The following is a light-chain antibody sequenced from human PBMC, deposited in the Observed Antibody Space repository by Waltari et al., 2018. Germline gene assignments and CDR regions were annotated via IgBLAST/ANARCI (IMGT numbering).Light chain of an antibody. V-gene: IGKV1-5*03. CDR3: QKYKSVLWT. J-gene: IGKJ1*01. Sequence: DVLMTQYPSPTFSSVGAVITTTSRASRSISSWLSSYQQKPGKSPNLLIFKASTLENGVPSRFSGSGYGTEFTLTISSLQPDDFETYYCQKYKSVLWTFGQGTKVDI. CDR1: RSISSW. CDR2: KAS.